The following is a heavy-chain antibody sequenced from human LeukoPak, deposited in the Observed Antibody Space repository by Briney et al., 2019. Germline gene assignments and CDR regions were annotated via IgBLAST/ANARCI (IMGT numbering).Heavy chain of an antibody. CDR1: GFTFSSYE. J-gene: IGHJ6*03. V-gene: IGHV3-48*03. Sequence: PGGSLRLSCAASGFTFSSYEMNWVRQAPGKGLEWVSYISSSGSTIYYADSVKGRFTISRDNAKNSLYLQMNSLRAEDTAVYYCARVAANGYYYYYYMDVWGKGTTVTISS. CDR3: ARVAANGYYYYYYMDV. D-gene: IGHD2-15*01. CDR2: ISSSGSTI.